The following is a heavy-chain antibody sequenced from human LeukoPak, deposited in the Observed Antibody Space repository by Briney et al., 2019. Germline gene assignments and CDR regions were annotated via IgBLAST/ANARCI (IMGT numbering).Heavy chain of an antibody. V-gene: IGHV3-53*01. D-gene: IGHD1-14*01. CDR1: GFTVITND. J-gene: IGHJ4*02. Sequence: GGSLRLSCAASGFTVITNDMTWVRQAPGKGLEWVSVLYSDGNTEYADSVQGRFTISRENSKNTLYLEMNSLSPDHTSVYYCARGVEPLAANTLAYWGQGTLVTVSS. CDR2: LYSDGNT. CDR3: ARGVEPLAANTLAY.